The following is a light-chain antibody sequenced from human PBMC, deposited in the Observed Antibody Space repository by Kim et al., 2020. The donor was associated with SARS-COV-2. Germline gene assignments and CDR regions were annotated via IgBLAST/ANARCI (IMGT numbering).Light chain of an antibody. J-gene: IGLJ1*01. V-gene: IGLV2-23*02. CDR2: EVS. CDR3: CSYAGSSTSYV. CDR1: SSDVGSYNL. Sequence: QSALTQPASVSGSPGQSITISCTRTSSDVGSYNLVSWYQQHPGKAPKLMIYEVSKRPSGVSNRFSGSKSGNTASLTISGLQAEDEADYYCCSYAGSSTSYVFGTGTKVTVL.